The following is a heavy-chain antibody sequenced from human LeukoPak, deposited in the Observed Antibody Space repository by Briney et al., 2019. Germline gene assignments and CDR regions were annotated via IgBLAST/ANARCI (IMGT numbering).Heavy chain of an antibody. Sequence: SETLSLTCTVSGGSISSSSYYRGWIRQPPGKGLEWIGSIYYSGSTYYNPSLKSRVTISVDTSKNQFSLKLSSVTAADTAVYYCARDLRGVAVAGFYYFDYWGQGTLVTVSS. D-gene: IGHD6-19*01. CDR3: ARDLRGVAVAGFYYFDY. J-gene: IGHJ4*02. CDR2: IYYSGST. V-gene: IGHV4-39*07. CDR1: GGSISSSSYY.